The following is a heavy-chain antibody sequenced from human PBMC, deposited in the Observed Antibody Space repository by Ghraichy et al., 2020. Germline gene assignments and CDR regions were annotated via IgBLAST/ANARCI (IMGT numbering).Heavy chain of an antibody. D-gene: IGHD3-10*01. CDR2: INLDGTTK. CDR1: GFSFSDSW. J-gene: IGHJ4*02. V-gene: IGHV3-7*03. CDR3: ARDSGMGATDY. Sequence: GESLNISCAASGFSFSDSWMSWVRQAPGKGLEWVANINLDGTTKNYVASVKGRFSISRDNSKNSLYVQMDSLRAEDTAVYYCARDSGMGATDYWGQGTLVTVSS.